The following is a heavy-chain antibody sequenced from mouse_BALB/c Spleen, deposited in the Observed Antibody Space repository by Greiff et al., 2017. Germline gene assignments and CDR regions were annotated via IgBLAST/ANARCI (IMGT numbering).Heavy chain of an antibody. J-gene: IGHJ3*01. D-gene: IGHD2-14*01. CDR3: TAYYRYDDEGWFAY. CDR1: GYTFTSYW. Sequence: VQLQQPGAELVRPGASVKLSCKASGYTFTSYWINWVKQRPGQGLEWIGNIYPSDSYTNYNQKFKDKATLTVDKSSSTAYMQLSSPTSEDSAVYYCTAYYRYDDEGWFAYWGQGTLVTVSA. CDR2: IYPSDSYT. V-gene: IGHV1-69*02.